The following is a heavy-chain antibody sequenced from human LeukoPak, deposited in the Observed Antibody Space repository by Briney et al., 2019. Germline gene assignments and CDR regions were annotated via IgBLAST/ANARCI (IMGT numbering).Heavy chain of an antibody. J-gene: IGHJ6*02. CDR2: INPNSGGT. CDR3: ARDVSSDIVVVPAAFYYYYGMDV. D-gene: IGHD2-2*01. Sequence: GASVKVSCKASGYTFIGYYIHWVRQAPGQGLEWMGWINPNSGGTNYAQKFQGRVTMTRDTSISTAYMELSRLRSDDTAVYYCARDVSSDIVVVPAAFYYYYGMDVWGQGTTVTVSS. CDR1: GYTFIGYY. V-gene: IGHV1-2*02.